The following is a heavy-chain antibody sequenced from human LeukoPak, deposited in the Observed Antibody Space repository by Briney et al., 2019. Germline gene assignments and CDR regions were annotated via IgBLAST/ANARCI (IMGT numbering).Heavy chain of an antibody. CDR3: AISREYQLLYELDY. V-gene: IGHV1-69*05. J-gene: IGHJ4*02. D-gene: IGHD2-2*02. CDR2: IIPIFGTG. Sequence: GASVKVSCKASGGTFNNYAISWVRQAPGQGLEWMGGIIPIFGTGNYAKKFQGRVTITTDESTSTAYMELSSLRSDDTAVYYCAISREYQLLYELDYWGQGTLVTVSS. CDR1: GGTFNNYA.